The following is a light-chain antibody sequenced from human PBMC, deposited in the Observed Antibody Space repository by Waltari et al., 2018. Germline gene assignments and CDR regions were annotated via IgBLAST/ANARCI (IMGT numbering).Light chain of an antibody. Sequence: QSVLSQPPSASGTPGQRVTISCSGTNYNIGNNYVSWYHQLPGTPPKLLIHRNNQRPSGVPDRFSGSKSGTSASLAISGLRSEDEAHYYCASWDGSLGGVIFGGGTKLTVL. CDR1: NYNIGNNY. V-gene: IGLV1-47*01. CDR3: ASWDGSLGGVI. J-gene: IGLJ2*01. CDR2: RNN.